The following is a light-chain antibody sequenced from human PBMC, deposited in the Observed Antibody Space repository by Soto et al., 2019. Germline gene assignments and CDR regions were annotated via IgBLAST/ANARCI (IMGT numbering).Light chain of an antibody. V-gene: IGKV3-11*01. Sequence: EKVMRQFPATLSLYPGGRATLSCRASQSVSLSLAWYQQKPGQAPRLLIYDASKRASGIPARFSGSGSGTDFTLTISSLEPEDFAVYYCQQRTSWPPWTFGQGTKVDI. CDR3: QQRTSWPPWT. CDR2: DAS. CDR1: QSVSLS. J-gene: IGKJ1*01.